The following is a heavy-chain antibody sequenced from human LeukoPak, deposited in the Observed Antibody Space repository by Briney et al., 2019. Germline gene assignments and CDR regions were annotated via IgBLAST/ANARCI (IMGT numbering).Heavy chain of an antibody. V-gene: IGHV4-34*01. CDR3: TRMTTGHDY. Sequence: SETLSLTCAVSGVPFDDYYWSWVRQTPGKGLEWIGEINHSGYTNDSPSLKSRVTLSIDTSRKQFSLNLRSVTVADAGIYYCTRMTTGHDYWGQGTLVTVSS. CDR1: GVPFDDYY. D-gene: IGHD4-17*01. CDR2: INHSGYT. J-gene: IGHJ4*02.